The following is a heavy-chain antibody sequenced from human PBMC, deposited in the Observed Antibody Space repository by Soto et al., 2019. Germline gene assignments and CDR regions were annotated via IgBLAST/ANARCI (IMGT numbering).Heavy chain of an antibody. CDR1: GFTYRNYD. CDR3: ARGVDY. J-gene: IGHJ4*02. V-gene: IGHV3-23*01. Sequence: EVQLLESGGGLVQPGGSLRLSCAASGFTYRNYDMSWVRQAPGKGLEWVSAIGRSGAKIYYADSVKGRFTISRDNAKNALSLHMTSLRADDTAVYYCARGVDYWGQGTLVTVSS. CDR2: IGRSGAKI.